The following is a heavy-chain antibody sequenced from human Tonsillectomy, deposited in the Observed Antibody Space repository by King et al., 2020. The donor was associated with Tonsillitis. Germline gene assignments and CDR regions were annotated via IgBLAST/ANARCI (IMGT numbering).Heavy chain of an antibody. CDR3: ARLVYSYDYPSRFDF. J-gene: IGHJ4*01. D-gene: IGHD5-18*01. Sequence: VQLQESGPGLVKPSETLSLTCTVSGGSISSYYWSWIRQPPGKGLAWIGYIFYSGSTNYNPSLKSRVTISLDTSKNQFSLNLNSVTAADTAVYYCARLVYSYDYPSRFDFWGHGTLVTVSS. CDR2: IFYSGST. V-gene: IGHV4-59*08. CDR1: GGSISSYY.